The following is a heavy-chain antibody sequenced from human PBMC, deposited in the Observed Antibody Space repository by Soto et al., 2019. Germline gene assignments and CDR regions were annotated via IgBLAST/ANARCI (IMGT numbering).Heavy chain of an antibody. D-gene: IGHD7-27*01. CDR3: AKDRDWGYYFDS. Sequence: EVQLLESGGGLEQPGGSLRLSCAASGFMFSSSAMSWVRHAPGKGLQWVSAMSGSGSGTFYADSVRGRFTMSRDNAKNILYLQMNSLRVEDTAVYYCAKDRDWGYYFDSWGQGTLVTVSS. V-gene: IGHV3-23*01. CDR2: MSGSGSGT. CDR1: GFMFSSSA. J-gene: IGHJ4*02.